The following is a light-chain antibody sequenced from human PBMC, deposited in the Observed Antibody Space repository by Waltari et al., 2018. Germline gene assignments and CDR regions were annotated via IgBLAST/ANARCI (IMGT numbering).Light chain of an antibody. J-gene: IGKJ1*01. CDR3: QQVNSFPRT. CDR1: QGSSSR. CDR2: DAS. Sequence: DIQMTQSPSSVSASVGARVTLTCRASQGSSSRLAWYQQKPGKAPKLLIYDASSLHSWVPSRFSGSGSGTDFTLTIRSLQPEDFATYYCQQVNSFPRTFGQGTKVEVK. V-gene: IGKV1-12*01.